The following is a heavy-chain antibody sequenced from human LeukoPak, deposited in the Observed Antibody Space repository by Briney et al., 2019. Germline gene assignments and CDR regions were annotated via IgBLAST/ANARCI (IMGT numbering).Heavy chain of an antibody. CDR1: GFTFDDYA. Sequence: GRSLRLSCAASGFTFDDYAMHWVRQAPGKGLEWVSGISWNSGSIGYADSVKGRFTISRDNAKNSLYLQMNSLRAEDTALYYCAKDGYGSGSYYYGMDVWGQGTTVTVSS. J-gene: IGHJ6*02. CDR3: AKDGYGSGSYYYGMDV. CDR2: ISWNSGSI. V-gene: IGHV3-9*01. D-gene: IGHD3-10*01.